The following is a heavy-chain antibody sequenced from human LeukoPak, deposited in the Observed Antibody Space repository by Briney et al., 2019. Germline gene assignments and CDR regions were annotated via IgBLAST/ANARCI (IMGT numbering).Heavy chain of an antibody. CDR2: TYYRSKWFH. V-gene: IGHV6-1*01. CDR3: ARVVADNKYFDY. J-gene: IGHJ4*02. D-gene: IGHD6-19*01. Sequence: SQTLSLTCAISGDSVSSNSATWNWIRQSPSRDLEWLGRTYYRSKWFHDYAVSVKSRITFNPDTSKNQFSLQLNSVTPEDTAVYYCARVVADNKYFDYWGQGTLVTVSS. CDR1: GDSVSSNSAT.